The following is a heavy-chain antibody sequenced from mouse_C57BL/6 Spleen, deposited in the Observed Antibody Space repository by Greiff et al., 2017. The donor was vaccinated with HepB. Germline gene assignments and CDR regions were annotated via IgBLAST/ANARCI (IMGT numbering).Heavy chain of an antibody. D-gene: IGHD1-1*01. CDR2: IYPRDGST. CDR1: GYTFTSYD. V-gene: IGHV1-85*01. J-gene: IGHJ1*03. Sequence: QVQLQQSGPELVKPGASVKLSCKASGYTFTSYDINWVKQRPGQGLEWIGWIYPRDGSTKYNEKFKGKATLTVDTSSSTAYMELHSLTSEDSAVYFCARMGYYYDWYFDVWGTGTTVTVSS. CDR3: ARMGYYYDWYFDV.